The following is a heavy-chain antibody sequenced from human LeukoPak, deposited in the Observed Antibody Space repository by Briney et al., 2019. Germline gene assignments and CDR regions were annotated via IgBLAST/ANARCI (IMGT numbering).Heavy chain of an antibody. CDR3: AKKETTVTTFFEN. D-gene: IGHD4-17*01. Sequence: GGSLRLSCAASGFTFSSYAMSWVRQAPGKGLEWVSDISASGGSTYYADSVKGRFTISRDNSKNTLYLQMNSLRAEDTAVYYCAKKETTVTTFFENWGQGTLVTVSS. V-gene: IGHV3-23*01. CDR1: GFTFSSYA. CDR2: ISASGGST. J-gene: IGHJ4*02.